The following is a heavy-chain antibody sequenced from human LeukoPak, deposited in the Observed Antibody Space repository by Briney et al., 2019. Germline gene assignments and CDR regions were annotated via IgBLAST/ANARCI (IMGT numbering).Heavy chain of an antibody. J-gene: IGHJ4*02. CDR3: TTRLQHHFDY. D-gene: IGHD2-15*01. CDR1: GFTVSSNY. Sequence: GGSLRLSCAASGFTVSSNYMNWVRQALAQGLEWVSTISDPHSGSQTHYADSVKGRFTISRDDSQNTVYLQMDSLRAEDTAVYYCTTRLQHHFDYWGQGTQVTVSS. CDR2: ISDPHSGSQT. V-gene: IGHV3-23*01.